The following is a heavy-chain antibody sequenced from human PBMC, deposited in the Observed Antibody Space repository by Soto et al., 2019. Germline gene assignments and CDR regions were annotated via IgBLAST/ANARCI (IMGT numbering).Heavy chain of an antibody. CDR2: ISYDGNKE. V-gene: IGHV3-30-3*01. CDR1: GFTFSSYA. D-gene: IGHD5-18*01. J-gene: IGHJ4*02. Sequence: GGSLRLSCAASGFTFSSYAMHWVRQAPGKGLEWVALISYDGNKEYYTDSVKGRFTVSRDDSKNTLYLQMNSLRAEDTAMYFCARDQRGYNYGTFDYWGQGTLVTVSS. CDR3: ARDQRGYNYGTFDY.